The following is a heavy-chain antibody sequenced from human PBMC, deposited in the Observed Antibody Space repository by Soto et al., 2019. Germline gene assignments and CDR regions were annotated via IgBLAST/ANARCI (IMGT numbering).Heavy chain of an antibody. Sequence: GXSLRLSCAASGFTSSTYWMHWVRQAPGKGLVWVSQINGDGTSTHYADSVEGRFIISRDDSKSTAYLQMDSLKTEDTAVYFCARSPPGGIMGLALIIAHQDFFDYWGQGALVTGSS. J-gene: IGHJ4*01. D-gene: IGHD3-16*01. CDR2: INGDGTST. V-gene: IGHV3-74*01. CDR3: ARSPPGGIMGLALIIAHQDFFDY. CDR1: GFTSSTYW.